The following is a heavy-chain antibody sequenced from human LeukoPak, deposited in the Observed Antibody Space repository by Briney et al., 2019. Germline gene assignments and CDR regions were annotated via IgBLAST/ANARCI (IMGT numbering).Heavy chain of an antibody. D-gene: IGHD3-16*01. CDR2: ISGAGGRT. CDR3: AKGLHGGVGYGVDV. V-gene: IGHV3-23*01. Sequence: GGSLRLSCTASGFTFSNYAMTWVRQAPGKGLEWVSSISGAGGRTYSADSVKGRFTISRDNSKNTLYLQMKNLRVEHTAVYYCAKGLHGGVGYGVDVWGQGTTVSVSS. CDR1: GFTFSNYA. J-gene: IGHJ6*02.